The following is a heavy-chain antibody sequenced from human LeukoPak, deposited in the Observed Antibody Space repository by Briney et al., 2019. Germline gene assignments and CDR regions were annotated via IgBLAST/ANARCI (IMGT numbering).Heavy chain of an antibody. CDR2: IIPIFGTA. Sequence: PVKVSCKASGGTFSSYAISWVPQAPGPGLEGMGGIIPIFGTANYAQKFQGRVTITADKSTSTAYMELSSLRSEDTAVYYCARDYYGSGSSLQYYFDYWGQGTLVTVSS. V-gene: IGHV1-69*06. CDR1: GGTFSSYA. D-gene: IGHD3-10*01. J-gene: IGHJ4*02. CDR3: ARDYYGSGSSLQYYFDY.